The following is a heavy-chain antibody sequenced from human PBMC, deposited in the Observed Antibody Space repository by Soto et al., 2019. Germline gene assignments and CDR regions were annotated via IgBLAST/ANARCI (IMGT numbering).Heavy chain of an antibody. CDR3: TRHHPHHYDSSGYFDY. D-gene: IGHD3-22*01. Sequence: SETLSLTCTISDGSISTSSYYWGWIRQSPGKGMEWIGTIFYTGRTYYIPSLESRVTLSVDTSKNQFSLHLTSVTAADTAMYYCTRHHPHHYDSSGYFDYWGQGTL. CDR2: IFYTGRT. J-gene: IGHJ4*02. CDR1: DGSISTSSYY. V-gene: IGHV4-39*01.